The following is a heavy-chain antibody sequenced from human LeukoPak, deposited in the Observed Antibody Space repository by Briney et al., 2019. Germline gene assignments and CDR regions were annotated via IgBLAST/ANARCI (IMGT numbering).Heavy chain of an antibody. D-gene: IGHD6-13*01. J-gene: IGHJ4*02. V-gene: IGHV3-48*04. CDR3: AKDGDGGRQQLRLGY. CDR2: ISSSSTTI. Sequence: PGGSLRLSCAASGFTFSYYSMNWVRQAPGKGLEWVSYISSSSTTIYYADSVKGRFNISRDNAKNSLYLQLNSLRAEDTAVYYCAKDGDGGRQQLRLGYWGQGTLVAVSS. CDR1: GFTFSYYS.